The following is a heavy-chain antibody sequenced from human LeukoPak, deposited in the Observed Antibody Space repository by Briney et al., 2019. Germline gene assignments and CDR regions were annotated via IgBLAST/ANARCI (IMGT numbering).Heavy chain of an antibody. D-gene: IGHD5-18*01. J-gene: IGHJ4*02. CDR2: IYYSGST. V-gene: IGHV4-59*12. CDR3: ARGLGGYSYGSFVGYYFDD. CDR1: GGSISSYY. Sequence: SETLSLTYTVSGGSISSYYWSWIRQPPAKGLEWVGYIYYSGSTNYNPSLKSRVTISVDTSKNQFSLKLSSVTAADTAVYYCARGLGGYSYGSFVGYYFDDWGQGTLVTVSS.